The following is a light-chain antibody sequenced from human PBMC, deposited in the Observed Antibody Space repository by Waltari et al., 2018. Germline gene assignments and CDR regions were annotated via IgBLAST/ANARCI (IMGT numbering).Light chain of an antibody. CDR1: SLRRYF. V-gene: IGLV3-19*01. J-gene: IGLJ7*01. CDR3: SSRDSSANLVL. CDR2: GQN. Sequence: SSELTQDPAVSVALGQTVRITCQGDSLRRYFPSWYQQKPGQAPVLLISGQNNRPSGIPDRFSGSSSGNTASLTITGAQAEDEADYYCSSRDSSANLVLFGGGTQLTVL.